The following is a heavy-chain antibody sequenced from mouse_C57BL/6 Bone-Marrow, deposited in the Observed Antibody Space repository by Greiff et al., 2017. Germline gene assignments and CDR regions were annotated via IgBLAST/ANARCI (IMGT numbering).Heavy chain of an antibody. D-gene: IGHD1-1*01. V-gene: IGHV1-81*01. Sequence: QVQLQQSGAELARPGASVKLSCKASGYTFTSYGISWVKQRTGQGLEWIGEIYPRSGNTYYNEKFQGKATMTADKSSSTAYMALRRLTSEDSAVNCCARSPMYYYCSSPVLAYWGQGTPGTVSA. CDR1: GYTFTSYG. CDR3: ARSPMYYYCSSPVLAY. J-gene: IGHJ3*01. CDR2: IYPRSGNT.